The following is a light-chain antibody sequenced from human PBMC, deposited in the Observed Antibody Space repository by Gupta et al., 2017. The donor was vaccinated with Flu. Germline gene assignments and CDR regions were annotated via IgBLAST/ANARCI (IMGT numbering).Light chain of an antibody. Sequence: SSELTQAPAVSVALGQTVRIPCQGDSLRNSYASCYQQKPGQAPVLVIYAKNIRPSGIPARFSGSSSGNTASLTITGAQAEDEADYYCNSRDSTDNHQAVFGGGTKLTVL. V-gene: IGLV3-19*01. CDR3: NSRDSTDNHQAV. J-gene: IGLJ2*01. CDR1: SLRNSY. CDR2: AKN.